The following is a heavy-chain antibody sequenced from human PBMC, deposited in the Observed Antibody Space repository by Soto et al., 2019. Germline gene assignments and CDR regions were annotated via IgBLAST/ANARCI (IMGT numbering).Heavy chain of an antibody. J-gene: IGHJ4*02. CDR1: GFSVSRSY. CDR3: ARDSPEYGTGSPLES. CDR2: IYSGGST. V-gene: IGHV3-53*01. D-gene: IGHD3-10*01. Sequence: GGSLRLSCAGSGFSVSRSYMNWVRQASGKGLEWLSIIYSGGSTKYADSVKDRFTISRDTSKNTVYLHMDRLRAEDTAVYYCARDSPEYGTGSPLESWGQGTLVTVSS.